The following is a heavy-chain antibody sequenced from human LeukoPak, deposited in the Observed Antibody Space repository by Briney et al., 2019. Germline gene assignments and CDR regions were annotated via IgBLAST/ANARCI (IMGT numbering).Heavy chain of an antibody. CDR3: AREDYYYSSGY. V-gene: IGHV3-11*04. CDR1: GFTFTDYY. CDR2: IGLNGSPT. D-gene: IGHD3-10*01. J-gene: IGHJ4*02. Sequence: GGSLRLSRAASGFTFTDYYMSWIRQAPGKGLEWVAYIGLNGSPTYYADSVKGRFTLSRDNAKKSVHLQMNSLRVEDTAVYLCAREDYYYSSGYWGQGTLVTVSS.